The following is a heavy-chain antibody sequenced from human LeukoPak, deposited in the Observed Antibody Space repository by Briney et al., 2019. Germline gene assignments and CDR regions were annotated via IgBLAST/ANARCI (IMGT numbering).Heavy chain of an antibody. CDR2: IYTSGST. V-gene: IGHV4-4*07. Sequence: SETLSLTCTVSGGSISSYYWSWIRQPAGKGLEWIGRIYTSGSTNYNPSLKSRVTMSLDTSKNQFSLKLSSVTAADTAVYYCAVSSGWQKSNWFDPWGQGTLVTVSS. CDR3: AVSSGWQKSNWFDP. CDR1: GGSISSYY. D-gene: IGHD6-19*01. J-gene: IGHJ5*02.